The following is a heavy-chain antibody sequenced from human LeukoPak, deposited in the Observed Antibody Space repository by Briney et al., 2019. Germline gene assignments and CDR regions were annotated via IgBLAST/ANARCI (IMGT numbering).Heavy chain of an antibody. CDR1: GASVRSHY. V-gene: IGHV4-59*02. Sequence: SETLSLTCTVSGASVRSHYWSWIRQTPGPGMGRLGYGFYIWRTNYNPSRGSRVAISLDTSKNQFSLRLTAVTAADTAVYYCARRDGDNYDFDYWGQGILVTVSS. CDR3: ARRDGDNYDFDY. CDR2: GFYIWRT. D-gene: IGHD5-24*01. J-gene: IGHJ4*02.